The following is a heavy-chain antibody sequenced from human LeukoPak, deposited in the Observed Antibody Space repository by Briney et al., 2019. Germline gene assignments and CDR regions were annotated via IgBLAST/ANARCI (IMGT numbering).Heavy chain of an antibody. J-gene: IGHJ3*02. V-gene: IGHV3-74*01. CDR2: INNDGSVT. D-gene: IGHD3-22*01. CDR3: ARDYDSSGYYEADAFDI. Sequence: PGGSLRLSCAASGFTFSRYWMHWVRQAPGKGLVWVSRINNDGSVTTYADSVKGRFTISRDNAKNTLYLQMNSLRAEDTAIYYCARDYDSSGYYEADAFDIWGQGTMVTASS. CDR1: GFTFSRYW.